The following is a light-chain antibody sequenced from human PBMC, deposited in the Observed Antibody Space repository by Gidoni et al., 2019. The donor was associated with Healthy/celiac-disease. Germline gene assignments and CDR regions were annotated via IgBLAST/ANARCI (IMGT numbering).Light chain of an antibody. V-gene: IGLV3-1*01. Sequence: SYELTPPPSVSVSPGQTASITCSGDKLGDKYACWYQQKPGQSTVLVIYQDSKRPSGITERFSGSNSGNTATLTISGTQAMDEDDYYCQAWDRRTPVVFGGGTKLTVL. CDR3: QAWDRRTPVV. CDR1: KLGDKY. J-gene: IGLJ2*01. CDR2: QDS.